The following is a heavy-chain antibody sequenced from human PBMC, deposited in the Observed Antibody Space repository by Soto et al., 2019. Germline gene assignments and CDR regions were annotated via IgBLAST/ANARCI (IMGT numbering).Heavy chain of an antibody. D-gene: IGHD5-18*01. CDR3: ARDGAGYSYGDPYYYYYGKDV. Sequence: PRGSLRLSCAASGFTFSSYGMHWARQAPGKGLEWVAVIWYDGSNKYYADSVKGRFTISRDNSKNTLYLQMNSLRAEGTAVYDCARDGAGYSYGDPYYYYYGKDVWGQGTTVTVSS. CDR2: IWYDGSNK. J-gene: IGHJ6*02. V-gene: IGHV3-33*01. CDR1: GFTFSSYG.